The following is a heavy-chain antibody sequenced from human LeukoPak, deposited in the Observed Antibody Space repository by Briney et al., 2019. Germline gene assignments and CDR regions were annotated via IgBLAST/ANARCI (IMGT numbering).Heavy chain of an antibody. CDR1: GFTFSSYA. J-gene: IGHJ6*02. CDR2: ISYDGSNK. V-gene: IGHV3-30-3*01. Sequence: GGSLRLSCAASGFTFSSYAMHWVRQAPGKGLEWVAVISYDGSNKYYADSVKGRFTISRDNSKNTLYLQMNSLRAEDTAVYYCAKESQYSSGWYRALEYYYYGMDVWGQGTTVTVSS. CDR3: AKESQYSSGWYRALEYYYYGMDV. D-gene: IGHD6-19*01.